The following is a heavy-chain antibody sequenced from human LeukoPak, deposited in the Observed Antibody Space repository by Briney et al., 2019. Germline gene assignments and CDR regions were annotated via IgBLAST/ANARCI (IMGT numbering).Heavy chain of an antibody. CDR1: GFPFSSYS. CDR3: ARDRLDPDYDFWSGYYPDYGMDV. D-gene: IGHD3-3*01. CDR2: IKLDGTTK. Sequence: GGSLRLSCATSGFPFSSYSMTWVRQAPGKGLEWVANIKLDGTTKFYVDSVKGRFTISRDNAKNSLYLQMNSLRAEDTAVYYCARDRLDPDYDFWSGYYPDYGMDVWGQGTTVTVSS. V-gene: IGHV3-7*01. J-gene: IGHJ6*02.